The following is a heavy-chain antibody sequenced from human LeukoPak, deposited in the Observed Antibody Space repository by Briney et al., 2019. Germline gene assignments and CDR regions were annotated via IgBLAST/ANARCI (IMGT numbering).Heavy chain of an antibody. CDR1: GFTFDDYA. Sequence: GGSLRPSCAASGFTFDDYAMHWVRHARGKGLEWVSGISWNSGSIGYADSVKGRFTISRDNAKNSLYLQMNSLRAEDTALYYCAKAVTTSSGFRFDYWGQGTLVTVSS. CDR3: AKAVTTSSGFRFDY. V-gene: IGHV3-9*01. D-gene: IGHD3-22*01. J-gene: IGHJ4*02. CDR2: ISWNSGSI.